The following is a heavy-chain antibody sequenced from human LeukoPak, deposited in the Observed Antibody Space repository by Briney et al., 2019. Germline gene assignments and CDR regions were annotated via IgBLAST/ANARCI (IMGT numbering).Heavy chain of an antibody. J-gene: IGHJ4*02. CDR1: GFTFSDYY. Sequence: GGSLRLSCAASGFTFSDYYMSWIRQAPGKGLEWVSYISSSGSTIYYADSVKGRFTISRDNTKNSLYLQMNSLRAEDTAVYYCARDLAGSNRFHFDYWGQGTLVTVSS. CDR2: ISSSGSTI. D-gene: IGHD1/OR15-1a*01. V-gene: IGHV3-11*01. CDR3: ARDLAGSNRFHFDY.